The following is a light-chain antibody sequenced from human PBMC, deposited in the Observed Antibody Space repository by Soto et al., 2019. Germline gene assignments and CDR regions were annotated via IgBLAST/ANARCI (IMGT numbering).Light chain of an antibody. CDR3: TLFTTTNTWV. J-gene: IGLJ3*02. CDR2: EVT. Sequence: QSALTQPNSVSGSPGQSITISCTVTSSDVGSYTFVSWFQQHPGKAPKLIIYEVTNRPSGVSYRFSGSKSGNTASLTISGLQTEDEADHYCTLFTTTNTWVFGGGTKLTVL. V-gene: IGLV2-14*01. CDR1: SSDVGSYTF.